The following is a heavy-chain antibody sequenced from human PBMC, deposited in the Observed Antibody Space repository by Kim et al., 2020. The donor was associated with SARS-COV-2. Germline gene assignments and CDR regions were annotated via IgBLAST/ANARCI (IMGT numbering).Heavy chain of an antibody. Sequence: ASVKVSCKASGYTFTSFDFNWVRQATGQGLEWMGWMNPNSGNTGYAQKFQGRVTMNRNTSISTAYMELSSLTSEDTGVYYCARAILEDYGGNRIDYWGQGTLVTVSS. CDR2: MNPNSGNT. CDR3: ARAILEDYGGNRIDY. CDR1: GYTFTSFD. D-gene: IGHD4-17*01. V-gene: IGHV1-8*01. J-gene: IGHJ4*02.